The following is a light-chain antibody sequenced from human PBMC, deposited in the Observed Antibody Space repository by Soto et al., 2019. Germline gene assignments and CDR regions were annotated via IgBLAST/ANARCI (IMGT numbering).Light chain of an antibody. J-gene: IGLJ1*01. CDR2: EVS. CDR1: SSDVGGYNY. Sequence: SALTQPASVSASPGQSITISCTGTSSDVGGYNYVSWYQQHPGKAPKLMIYEVSNRPSGVSNRFSGSKSGNTASLTISGLQAEDEADYYCSSYTSSNTLVFGTGTKLTVL. CDR3: SSYTSSNTLV. V-gene: IGLV2-14*01.